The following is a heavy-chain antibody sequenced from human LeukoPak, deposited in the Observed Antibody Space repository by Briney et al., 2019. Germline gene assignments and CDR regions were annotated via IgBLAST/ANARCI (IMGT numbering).Heavy chain of an antibody. Sequence: GGSLRLSCAASGFTFSDYDIHWVRQAPGKGLEWVAVISSDGSDKSHADSVKGRFTISRDNSKNTLCLQLHSLSAEDTAVYYCAKGDSGDFYLDCWGQGTLVTVSS. CDR3: AKGDSGDFYLDC. CDR1: GFTFSDYD. CDR2: ISSDGSDK. V-gene: IGHV3-30*18. D-gene: IGHD2-21*01. J-gene: IGHJ4*02.